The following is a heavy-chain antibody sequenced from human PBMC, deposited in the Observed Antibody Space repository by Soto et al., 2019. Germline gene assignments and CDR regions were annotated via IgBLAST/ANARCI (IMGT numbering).Heavy chain of an antibody. CDR2: ISYDGSNK. CDR3: ARATRGYSGYDPFYYGMDV. D-gene: IGHD5-12*01. J-gene: IGHJ6*02. Sequence: PVGSLRLSCAASGFTFSSYAMHWVRQAPGKGLEWVAVISYDGSNKYYADSVKGRFTISRDNSKNTLYLQMNSLRAEDTAVYYCARATRGYSGYDPFYYGMDVWGQGTTVTVSS. V-gene: IGHV3-30-3*01. CDR1: GFTFSSYA.